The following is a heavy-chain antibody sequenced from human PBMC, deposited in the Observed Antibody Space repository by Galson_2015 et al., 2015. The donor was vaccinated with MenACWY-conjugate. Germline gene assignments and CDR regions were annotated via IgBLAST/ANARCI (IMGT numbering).Heavy chain of an antibody. D-gene: IGHD1-26*01. J-gene: IGHJ5*02. CDR3: ARKGPGITKWEYNWFDP. CDR2: IIPIFGTA. Sequence: SVKVSCKASGGTFSSYAISWVRQAPGQGLEWMGGIIPIFGTANYAQKFQGRVTITADESTSTAYMELSSLRSEDTAVYYCARKGPGITKWEYNWFDPWGQGTLVTVSS. CDR1: GGTFSSYA. V-gene: IGHV1-69*13.